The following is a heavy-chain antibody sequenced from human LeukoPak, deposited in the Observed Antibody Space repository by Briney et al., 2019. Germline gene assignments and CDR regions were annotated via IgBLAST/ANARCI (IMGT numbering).Heavy chain of an antibody. V-gene: IGHV4-31*03. CDR2: IYYSGST. D-gene: IGHD6-19*01. CDR3: ASGWYQDYFDY. Sequence: PSQTLSLTCTVSGGSISRGGYYWSWIRQHPGKGLEWIGYIYYSGSTYYNPSLKSRVTISVDTSKNQFSLKLSSVTAADTAVYYCASGWYQDYFDYWGQGTLVTVSS. CDR1: GGSISRGGYY. J-gene: IGHJ4*02.